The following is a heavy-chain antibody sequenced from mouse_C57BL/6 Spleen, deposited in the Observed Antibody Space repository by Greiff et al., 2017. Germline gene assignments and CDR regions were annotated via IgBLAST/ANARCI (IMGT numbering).Heavy chain of an antibody. CDR2: ISDGGSYT. CDR3: ARGGYYDAMDD. J-gene: IGHJ4*01. V-gene: IGHV5-4*03. CDR1: GFTFSSYA. Sequence: VKLMESGGGLVKPGGSLKLSCAASGFTFSSYALSWVRQTPEKRLEWVATISDGGSYTYYPDNVKGRFTISRDNAKNNLYLQMRHLKSEDTAMYYCARGGYYDAMDDWGQGTSVTVSS. D-gene: IGHD2-2*01.